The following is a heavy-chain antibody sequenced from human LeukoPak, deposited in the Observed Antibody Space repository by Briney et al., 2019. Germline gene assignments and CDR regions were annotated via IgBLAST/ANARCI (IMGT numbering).Heavy chain of an antibody. CDR2: FDPEDGET. CDR1: GYTLTELS. Sequence: ASVKVSCKVSGYTLTELSTHWVRQAPGKGLEWMGGFDPEDGETIYAQKFQGRVTMTEDTSTDTAYMELSSLRSEDTAVYYCATMYYYGSGSYPWYFDLWGRGTLVTVSS. CDR3: ATMYYYGSGSYPWYFDL. D-gene: IGHD3-10*01. V-gene: IGHV1-24*01. J-gene: IGHJ2*01.